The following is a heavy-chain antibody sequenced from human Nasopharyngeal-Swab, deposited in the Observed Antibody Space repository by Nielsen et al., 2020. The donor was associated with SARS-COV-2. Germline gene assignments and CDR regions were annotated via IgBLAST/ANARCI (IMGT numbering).Heavy chain of an antibody. D-gene: IGHD3-10*01. J-gene: IGHJ3*02. CDR1: GGSISSYY. Sequence: SQTLSLTCTVSGGSISSYYWSWIRQPAGKGLEWIGRIYTSGSTNYNPSLKSRVTMSVDTSKNQFSLKLSSVTAADTAVYYCARVLRSGSYYAFAIWGQGTMVTVSS. V-gene: IGHV4-4*07. CDR3: ARVLRSGSYYAFAI. CDR2: IYTSGST.